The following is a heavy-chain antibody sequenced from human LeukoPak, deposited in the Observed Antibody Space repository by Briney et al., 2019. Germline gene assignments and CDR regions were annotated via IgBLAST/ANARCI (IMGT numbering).Heavy chain of an antibody. CDR3: ARARLHYVEYEKTFDF. CDR1: GFTFSSYS. Sequence: GGSLRLSCAASGFTFSSYSMNWVRQAPGKGLEWVSYISSSSSTIYYADSVKGRFTISRDNAKNSLYLQMSSLRAEDTAVYYCARARLHYVEYEKTFDFWGQGTLVTVSS. CDR2: ISSSSSTI. J-gene: IGHJ4*02. V-gene: IGHV3-48*01. D-gene: IGHD4-17*01.